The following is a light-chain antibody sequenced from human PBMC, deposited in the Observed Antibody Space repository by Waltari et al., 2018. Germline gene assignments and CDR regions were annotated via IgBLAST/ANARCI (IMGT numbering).Light chain of an antibody. Sequence: EIVMTQSPATLSVSPGERATLSCRASQNVDSNLAWYQHKPGQALRLLIYGASTRATDIPARFSGSGSGTEFTLTISSLQSEDFAIYYCQQYNNWPPEDTFGRGTKLEI. V-gene: IGKV3-15*01. CDR2: GAS. CDR3: QQYNNWPPEDT. J-gene: IGKJ2*01. CDR1: QNVDSN.